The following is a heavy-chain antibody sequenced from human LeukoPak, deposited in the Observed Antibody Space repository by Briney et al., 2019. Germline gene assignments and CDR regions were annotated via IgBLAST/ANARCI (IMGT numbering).Heavy chain of an antibody. J-gene: IGHJ5*02. D-gene: IGHD2-15*01. Sequence: ASVKVSCKASGYTFTGYYMHWVRQAPGQGLEWMGRINPNSGGTNYAQKFQGRVTMTRDTSISTAYMELSRLRSDDTAVYYCARVLVVVVGINWFDPWGQGTLVTVSS. CDR1: GYTFTGYY. V-gene: IGHV1-2*06. CDR3: ARVLVVVVGINWFDP. CDR2: INPNSGGT.